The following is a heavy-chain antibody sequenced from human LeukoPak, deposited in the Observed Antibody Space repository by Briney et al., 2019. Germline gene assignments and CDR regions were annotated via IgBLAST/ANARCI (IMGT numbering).Heavy chain of an antibody. V-gene: IGHV3-30*03. Sequence: GGSLRLSCAASGFTFDDYGMSWVRQAPGKGLEWVAVISYDGSNKYYADSVKGRFTISRDNAKNSLYLQMNSLRAEDTAVYYCARSTVTRPNWFDPWGQGTLVTVSS. CDR2: ISYDGSNK. D-gene: IGHD4-17*01. CDR1: GFTFDDYG. J-gene: IGHJ5*02. CDR3: ARSTVTRPNWFDP.